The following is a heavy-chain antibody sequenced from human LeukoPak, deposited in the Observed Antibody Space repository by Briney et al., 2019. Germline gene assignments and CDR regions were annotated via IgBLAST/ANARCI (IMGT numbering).Heavy chain of an antibody. J-gene: IGHJ4*02. Sequence: GGSLRLSCAAPGFTFSDYYMSWIRQAPGKGLEGVSYISSSGSTIYYADSVKGRFTISRDSAKNSLYLQMNSLRAEDTAVYYCARSSYCSSTSCYHSPFDYWGQGTLVTVSS. V-gene: IGHV3-11*01. D-gene: IGHD2-2*01. CDR2: ISSSGSTI. CDR3: ARSSYCSSTSCYHSPFDY. CDR1: GFTFSDYY.